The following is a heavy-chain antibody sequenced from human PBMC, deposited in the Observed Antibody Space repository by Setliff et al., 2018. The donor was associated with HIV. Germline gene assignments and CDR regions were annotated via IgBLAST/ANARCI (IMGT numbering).Heavy chain of an antibody. CDR3: ASEMDEYSSGWDYNGGSAFDI. V-gene: IGHV3-20*01. CDR1: GFTFDNYG. Sequence: PGGSLRLSCAASGFTFDNYGLGWVRQAPGKGLEWVSGIKWNGHSTIYADSVKGRFPISRDNAKNSLYLQMNSLRAEDTALYHWASEMDEYSSGWDYNGGSAFDIWGQGTMVTVSS. D-gene: IGHD6-19*01. J-gene: IGHJ3*02. CDR2: IKWNGHST.